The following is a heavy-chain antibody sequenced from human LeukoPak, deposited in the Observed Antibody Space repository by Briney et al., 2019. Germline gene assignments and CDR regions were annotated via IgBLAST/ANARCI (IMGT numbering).Heavy chain of an antibody. V-gene: IGHV4-61*02. D-gene: IGHD3-16*01. CDR3: AREHPRGEVDDFDY. Sequence: PSETLSLTCTVSGGSISSGYYYWSWIRQPAGKGLEWIGRIYTSGSTNYNPSLKSRISISVDTSKNQFSLKLTSVTAADTAVYYCAREHPRGEVDDFDYWGQGTPVTVSS. CDR2: IYTSGST. CDR1: GGSISSGYYY. J-gene: IGHJ4*02.